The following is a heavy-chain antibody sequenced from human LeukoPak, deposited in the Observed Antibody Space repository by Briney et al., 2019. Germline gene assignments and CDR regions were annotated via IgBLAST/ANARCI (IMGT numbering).Heavy chain of an antibody. Sequence: GGSLRLSCAASGFTFSSYSMNWVRQAPGKGLEWVSSIKSSSSYIYYADSAKGRFTISRDNAKNSLYLQMNSLRAEDTAMYYCAREDGDYWGQGTLVTVSS. J-gene: IGHJ4*02. CDR3: AREDGDY. V-gene: IGHV3-21*01. CDR1: GFTFSSYS. CDR2: IKSSSSYI.